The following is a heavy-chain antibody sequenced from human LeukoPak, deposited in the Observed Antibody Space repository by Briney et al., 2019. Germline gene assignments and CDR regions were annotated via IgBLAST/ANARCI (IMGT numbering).Heavy chain of an antibody. CDR3: ARGPRLSGWYERSWFDP. CDR1: GGSISSGGYA. Sequence: PSQTLSLTCAVSGGSISSGGYAWSWIRQPPGKGLEWIGYIYHSGSTYYNPSLKSRVTISVDRSKNQFSLKLSSVTAADTAVYYCARGPRLSGWYERSWFDPWGQGTLVTVSS. V-gene: IGHV4-30-2*01. CDR2: IYHSGST. D-gene: IGHD6-19*01. J-gene: IGHJ5*02.